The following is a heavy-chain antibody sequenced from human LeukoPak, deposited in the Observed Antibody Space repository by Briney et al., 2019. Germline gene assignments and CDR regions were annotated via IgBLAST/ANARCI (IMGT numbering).Heavy chain of an antibody. CDR1: GFSLSAYG. J-gene: IGHJ5*02. CDR2: IWYDGSNK. V-gene: IGHV3-33*01. D-gene: IGHD3-10*01. Sequence: GGSLRLSCAASGFSLSAYGVHWVRQAPGKGLEWVAVIWYDGSNKYYADSVKGRFTISRDNSKNTLYLQMNSLRAEDTAVYYCARDRGAVNYYGSGSPNWFDPWGQGTLVTVSS. CDR3: ARDRGAVNYYGSGSPNWFDP.